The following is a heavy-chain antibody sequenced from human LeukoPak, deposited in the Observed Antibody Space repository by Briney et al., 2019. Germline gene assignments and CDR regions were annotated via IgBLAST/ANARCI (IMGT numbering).Heavy chain of an antibody. J-gene: IGHJ4*02. CDR2: IRYDGSNK. Sequence: GGSLRLSCAASGFTFSSYGMHWVRQAPGKGLEWVAFIRYDGSNKYYADSVKGRFTISRDNSKNTLYLQMNSLRAEDTAVYYCAPHFREITTFGLCYLGQRALVTVSS. CDR1: GFTFSSYG. V-gene: IGHV3-30*02. CDR3: APHFREITTFGLCY. D-gene: IGHD2/OR15-2a*01.